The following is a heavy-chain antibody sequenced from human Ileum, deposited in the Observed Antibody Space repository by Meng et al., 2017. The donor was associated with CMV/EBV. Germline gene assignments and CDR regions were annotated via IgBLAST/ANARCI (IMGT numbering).Heavy chain of an antibody. CDR1: GYTFTGYY. V-gene: IGHV1-2*02. Sequence: ASVKVSCKASGYTFTGYYMHWVRQAPGQGLEWMGWINPNSGGTNYAQKFQGRVTMTRDTSISTAYMELSRLRSADTAVYYCAREGGYDSSGYDPMDYWGQGTLVTVSS. D-gene: IGHD3-22*01. CDR3: AREGGYDSSGYDPMDY. J-gene: IGHJ4*02. CDR2: INPNSGGT.